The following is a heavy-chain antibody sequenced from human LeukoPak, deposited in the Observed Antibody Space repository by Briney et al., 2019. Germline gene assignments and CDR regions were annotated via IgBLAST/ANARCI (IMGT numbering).Heavy chain of an antibody. J-gene: IGHJ4*02. Sequence: PSETLSLTCAVSGYSISNGYQWAWIRQPPGHTLACIGSIYHSGSAHYNPSLRSRVTVSVDMSRTQFSLRLTSVTAADTAVYYCARARYSDGFGWFDYWGQGALVTISS. V-gene: IGHV4-38-2*01. CDR3: ARARYSDGFGWFDY. CDR1: GYSISNGYQ. CDR2: IYHSGSA. D-gene: IGHD5-18*01.